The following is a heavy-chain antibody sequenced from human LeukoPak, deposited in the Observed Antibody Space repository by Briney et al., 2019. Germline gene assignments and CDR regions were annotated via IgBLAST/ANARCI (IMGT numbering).Heavy chain of an antibody. CDR2: IRYDGSNK. Sequence: GGSLRLSCAASGFTFSSYGMHWVRQAPGKGLEWVAFIRYDGSNKYYADSVKGRFTISRDNSKNTLYLQMNSLRAEDTAVYYCAKGTIAVAATSYFDYWGQGTLVTVSS. CDR3: AKGTIAVAATSYFDY. J-gene: IGHJ4*02. D-gene: IGHD6-19*01. CDR1: GFTFSSYG. V-gene: IGHV3-30*02.